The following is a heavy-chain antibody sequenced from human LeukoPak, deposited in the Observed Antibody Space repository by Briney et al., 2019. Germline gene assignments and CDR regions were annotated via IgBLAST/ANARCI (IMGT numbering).Heavy chain of an antibody. D-gene: IGHD2-8*01. CDR3: VRDMPYVGSFLYFDY. V-gene: IGHV3-7*01. J-gene: IGHJ4*02. CDR1: GFIFGNYW. CDR2: INQAGSEK. Sequence: GGSLRLSCVGSGFIFGNYWMSWVRQAPGKGLEWVAHINQAGSEKYYVDSVKGRFTISRDNAKSSLSLQMNGLRVEDTALYYCVRDMPYVGSFLYFDYWGQGALVTVSS.